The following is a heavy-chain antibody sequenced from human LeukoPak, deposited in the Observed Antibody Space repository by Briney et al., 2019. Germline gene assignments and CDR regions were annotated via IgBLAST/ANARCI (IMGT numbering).Heavy chain of an antibody. CDR1: GGSFSGYY. Sequence: PSETLSLTCAVYGGSFSGYYWSWIRQPPGKGLEWIGEINHSGSTNYNPSLKSRVTISVDTSKNQFSLKLSSVTAADTAVYYCARVGYLMDAFDIWGQGTMVTVSS. V-gene: IGHV4-34*01. CDR3: ARVGYLMDAFDI. J-gene: IGHJ3*02. CDR2: INHSGST. D-gene: IGHD2-8*01.